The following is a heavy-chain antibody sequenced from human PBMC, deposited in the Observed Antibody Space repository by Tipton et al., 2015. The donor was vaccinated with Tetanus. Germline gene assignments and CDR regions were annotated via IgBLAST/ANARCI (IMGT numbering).Heavy chain of an antibody. Sequence: TLSLTCAVYGGSFSGHYWSWMRQPPGKGLEWIGEVHHSGSTKYNPSLKSRVTILADTSKDQFSLRLSSVTAADTALYYCAKHGDRDTIGHHSDYWTQGTLVTVSS. CDR3: AKHGDRDTIGHHSDY. J-gene: IGHJ4*02. V-gene: IGHV4-34*01. D-gene: IGHD4-17*01. CDR2: VHHSGST. CDR1: GGSFSGHY.